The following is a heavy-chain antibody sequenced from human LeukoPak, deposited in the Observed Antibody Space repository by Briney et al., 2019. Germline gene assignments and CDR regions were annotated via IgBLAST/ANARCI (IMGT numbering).Heavy chain of an antibody. J-gene: IGHJ3*02. Sequence: SETLSLTCTVSGGPITSSSYYWGWIRQPPGKGLEWIGSMSYSGGTYYNPSLKSRLTISLHTSKNQFSLRLSSVTAADTAVYYCARHRRNYDILTGYYAGPLDIWGQGTKVTVSS. CDR2: MSYSGGT. CDR3: ARHRRNYDILTGYYAGPLDI. CDR1: GGPITSSSYY. V-gene: IGHV4-39*01. D-gene: IGHD3-9*01.